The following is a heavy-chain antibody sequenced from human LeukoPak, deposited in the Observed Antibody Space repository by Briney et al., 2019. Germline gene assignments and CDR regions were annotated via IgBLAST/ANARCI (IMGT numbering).Heavy chain of an antibody. CDR1: GGTFSSYA. V-gene: IGHV1-69*05. D-gene: IGHD3-3*01. CDR3: ARVTYDFWSGYYSDYYYYMDL. CDR2: IIPIFGTA. Sequence: ASVKVSCKASGGTFSSYAISWVRQAPGQGLEWMGGIIPIFGTANYAQKFQGRVTITTDESTSTAFMELSSLRSEDTAVYYCARVTYDFWSGYYSDYYYYMDLWGKGTTVTVSS. J-gene: IGHJ6*03.